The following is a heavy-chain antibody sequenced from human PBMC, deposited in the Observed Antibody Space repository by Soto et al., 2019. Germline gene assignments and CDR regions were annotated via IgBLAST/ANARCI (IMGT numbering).Heavy chain of an antibody. CDR1: GYTFTKYS. V-gene: IGHV1-18*01. D-gene: IGHD6-13*01. CDR3: ARDHAGSGWFRFDY. Sequence: QVQLVQSGDEVQKPEASVKVSCKTSGYTFTKYSISWVRQAPGQGLEWMGWISAYNGDTKYAQKLQGRVTLTTDASTSTAYMELRSLTSDDTAMYYCARDHAGSGWFRFDYWGQGTLVTVSS. J-gene: IGHJ4*02. CDR2: ISAYNGDT.